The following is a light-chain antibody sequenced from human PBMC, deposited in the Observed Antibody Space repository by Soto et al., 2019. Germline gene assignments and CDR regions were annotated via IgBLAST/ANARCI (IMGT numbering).Light chain of an antibody. CDR3: QKYSSAPWT. CDR1: QGISNY. J-gene: IGKJ1*01. CDR2: AAS. V-gene: IGKV1-27*01. Sequence: DIQMTQSPSSLSASVGDRVTITCRASQGISNYLAWYQQQPGKVPKLLIYAASTLRSGVPARFSGSGSGTDFTLTISSLQPEDVATYYCQKYSSAPWTFGQGTKVEIK.